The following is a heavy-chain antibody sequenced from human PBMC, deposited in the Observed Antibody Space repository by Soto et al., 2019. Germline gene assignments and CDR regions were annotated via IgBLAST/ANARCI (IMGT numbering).Heavy chain of an antibody. CDR2: IYYSGST. CDR3: AREGRSSSWYSGWFDP. V-gene: IGHV4-59*01. D-gene: IGHD6-13*01. J-gene: IGHJ5*02. CDR1: GGSISSYY. Sequence: SKTLSLTCTVSGGSISSYYWSWIRQPPGKGLEWIGYIYYSGSTNYNPSLKSRVTISVDTSKNQFSLKLSSVTAADTAVYYCAREGRSSSWYSGWFDPWGQGTLVTVSS.